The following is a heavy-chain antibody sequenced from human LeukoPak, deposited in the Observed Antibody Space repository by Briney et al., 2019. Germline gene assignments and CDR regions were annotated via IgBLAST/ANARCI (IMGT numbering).Heavy chain of an antibody. CDR1: GFTVSSNY. CDR2: IYSGGST. D-gene: IGHD3-9*01. CDR3: ARSRHYDILTGYDY. V-gene: IGHV3-53*01. J-gene: IGHJ4*02. Sequence: GGSLRLSCAASGFTVSSNYMSWVRQAPGKGLEWVSVIYSGGSTYYADSVKGRFTISRDNSKNTLYLQMSSLRAEDTAVYYCARSRHYDILTGYDYWGQGTLVTVSS.